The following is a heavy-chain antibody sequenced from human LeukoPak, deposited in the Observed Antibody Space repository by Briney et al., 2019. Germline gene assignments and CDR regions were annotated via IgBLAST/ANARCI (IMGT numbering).Heavy chain of an antibody. Sequence: GGSLRLSCAASGFTFSGSAMHWVRQAPGKGLEWVAVIWYDGSNKYYADSVKGRFTISRDNSKNTLYLQMNSLRAEDTAVYYCARGTSMDVWGQGTTVTVSS. V-gene: IGHV3-33*08. CDR2: IWYDGSNK. J-gene: IGHJ6*02. CDR1: GFTFSGSA. CDR3: ARGTSMDV.